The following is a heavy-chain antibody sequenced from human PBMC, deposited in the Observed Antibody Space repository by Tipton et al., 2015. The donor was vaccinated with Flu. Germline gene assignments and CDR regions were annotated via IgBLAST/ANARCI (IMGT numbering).Heavy chain of an antibody. J-gene: IGHJ3*02. D-gene: IGHD6-19*01. V-gene: IGHV1-69*06. CDR3: ARDVMGTVAGTRDAFDI. CDR1: GGTFSSYA. Sequence: QLVQSGAEVKKPGSSVKVSCKASGGTFSSYAISWVRQAPGQGLEWMGGIIPIFGTANYAQKFQGRVTITADKSTSTAYMELSSLRSEDRAVYYCARDVMGTVAGTRDAFDIWGQGTMVTASS. CDR2: IIPIFGTA.